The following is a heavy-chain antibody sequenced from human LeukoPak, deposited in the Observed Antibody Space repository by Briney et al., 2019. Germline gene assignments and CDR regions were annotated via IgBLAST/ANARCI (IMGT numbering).Heavy chain of an antibody. D-gene: IGHD3-9*01. V-gene: IGHV3-53*01. CDR3: ARTSDYRFEY. J-gene: IGHJ4*02. CDR2: TYGGGST. CDR1: GFTFSSYA. Sequence: GGSLRLSCAASGFTFSSYAMSWVRQAPGKGPEWVSITYGGGSTFFADSVKGRFTTSRDNSKNTVYLQMNTLRAEDTAVYYCARTSDYRFEYWGQGTLVTVSS.